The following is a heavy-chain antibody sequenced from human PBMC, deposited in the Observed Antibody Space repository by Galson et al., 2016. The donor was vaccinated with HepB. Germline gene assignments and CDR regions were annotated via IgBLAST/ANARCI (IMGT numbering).Heavy chain of an antibody. V-gene: IGHV3-23*01. D-gene: IGHD1-26*01. CDR1: GFTFSNYG. Sequence: SLRLSCAASGFTFSNYGMNWVRQAPGKGLEWVSAITGSGDSPYYADSVKGRFTISRDTSKNTLYLQMNSLTAEDTAVYFCAKDGYRGSYRDYSGMDVWGQGTTVTGSS. CDR3: AKDGYRGSYRDYSGMDV. CDR2: ITGSGDSP. J-gene: IGHJ6*02.